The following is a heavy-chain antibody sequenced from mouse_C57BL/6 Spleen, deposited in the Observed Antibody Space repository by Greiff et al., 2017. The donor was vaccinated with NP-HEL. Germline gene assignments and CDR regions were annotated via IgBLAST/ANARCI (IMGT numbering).Heavy chain of an antibody. CDR1: GYTFTSYW. D-gene: IGHD2-4*01. CDR2: IYPSDSET. J-gene: IGHJ3*01. Sequence: QVQLQQPGAELVRPGSSVKLSCKASGYTFTSYWMDWVKQRPGQGLEWIGNIYPSDSETHYNQKFKDKATLTVDKYSSTAYMQLSSLTSEDSAVYYCARNDYDVGFAYWGQGTLVTVSA. CDR3: ARNDYDVGFAY. V-gene: IGHV1-61*01.